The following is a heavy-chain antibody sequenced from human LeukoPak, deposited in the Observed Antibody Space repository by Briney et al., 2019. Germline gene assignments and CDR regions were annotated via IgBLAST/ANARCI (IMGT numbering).Heavy chain of an antibody. CDR1: GGSISSSNW. Sequence: GTLSLTCAVSGGSISSSNWWSWVRQAPGKGLEWVSVIYSGGSTYYADSVKGRFTISRDNSKNTLYLQMNSLRAEDTAVYYCAREVWYDYTDYYYYGMGVWGQGTTVTVSS. CDR3: AREVWYDYTDYYYYGMGV. J-gene: IGHJ6*02. CDR2: IYSGGST. D-gene: IGHD3-3*01. V-gene: IGHV3-53*01.